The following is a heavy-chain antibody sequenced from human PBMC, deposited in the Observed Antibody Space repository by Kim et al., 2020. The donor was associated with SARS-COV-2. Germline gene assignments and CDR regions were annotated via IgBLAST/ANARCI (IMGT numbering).Heavy chain of an antibody. Sequence: SETLSLTCAVYGGSFSGYYWSWIRQPPGKGLEWIGEINHSGSTNYNPSLKSRVTISVDTSKIQFSLKLSSVTAADTAVYYCARGRGGTTVVTLGLGYYYYYGMDVWGQGTTVTVSS. V-gene: IGHV4-34*01. CDR3: ARGRGGTTVVTLGLGYYYYYGMDV. CDR1: GGSFSGYY. CDR2: INHSGST. J-gene: IGHJ6*02. D-gene: IGHD4-17*01.